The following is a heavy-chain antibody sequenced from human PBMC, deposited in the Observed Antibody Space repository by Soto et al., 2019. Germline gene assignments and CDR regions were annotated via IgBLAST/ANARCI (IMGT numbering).Heavy chain of an antibody. V-gene: IGHV4-31*03. CDR2: IYYSGST. CDR3: ARARDSRVGAQAHWFDP. CDR1: GGSISSGGYY. Sequence: PSETLSLTCTVSGGSISSGGYYWSWIRQHPGKGPEWIGYIYYSGSTYYNPSLKSRVTISVDTSKNQFSLKLSSVTAADTAVYYCARARDSRVGAQAHWFDPWGQGTLVTVSS. J-gene: IGHJ5*02. D-gene: IGHD1-26*01.